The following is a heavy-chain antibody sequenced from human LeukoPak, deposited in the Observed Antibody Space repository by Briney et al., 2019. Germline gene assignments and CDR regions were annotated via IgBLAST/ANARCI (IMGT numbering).Heavy chain of an antibody. J-gene: IGHJ6*02. CDR3: TSNPERTPDYALDV. Sequence: GGSLRLSCAASGFTFSNTWMNWVRQAPGTGLEWVGHIKRKSDGETTDYAAPVKGRFTISRDDSKNTLYLQMNSLQTEDTAVYYCTSNPERTPDYALDVWGQGTTVTVSS. CDR2: IKRKSDGETT. D-gene: IGHD1-14*01. CDR1: GFTFSNTW. V-gene: IGHV3-15*01.